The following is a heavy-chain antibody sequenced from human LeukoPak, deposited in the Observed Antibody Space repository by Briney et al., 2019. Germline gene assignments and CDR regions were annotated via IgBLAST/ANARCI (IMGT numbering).Heavy chain of an antibody. CDR3: ARAVQDYSTPIFDY. Sequence: GGSLRLSCAASGFIFSTYTMNWVRQAPGKGLEWVSYISSSSKTIYYADSVKGRFTTSRDNAKNSLFLQMNSLRDEDTAVYYCARAVQDYSTPIFDYWGQGTLVTVSS. J-gene: IGHJ4*02. CDR2: ISSSSKTI. V-gene: IGHV3-48*02. D-gene: IGHD2-15*01. CDR1: GFIFSTYT.